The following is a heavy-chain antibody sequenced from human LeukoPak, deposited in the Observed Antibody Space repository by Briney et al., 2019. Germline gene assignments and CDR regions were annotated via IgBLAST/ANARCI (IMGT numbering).Heavy chain of an antibody. J-gene: IGHJ5*02. CDR1: GYSFTSYW. CDR2: IYPGDSDT. CDR3: ERRVIAAAGHNWFDP. V-gene: IGHV5-51*01. D-gene: IGHD6-13*01. Sequence: HGESLKIPRKGSGYSFTSYWIGRVRQMPGKGLEWMGIIYPGDSDTRYSPSFQGQVTISADKSISTAYLQWSSLKASHTAMYYCERRVIAAAGHNWFDPWGQGTLVTVSS.